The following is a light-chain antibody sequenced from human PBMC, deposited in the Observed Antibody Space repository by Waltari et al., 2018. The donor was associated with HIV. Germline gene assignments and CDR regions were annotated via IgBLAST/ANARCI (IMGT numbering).Light chain of an antibody. V-gene: IGKV3-11*01. CDR2: DAS. J-gene: IGKJ4*01. CDR3: QQRSNWPPLT. CDR1: QSVSSY. Sequence: IVLTQSPATLSLSPGNRATLSCRAIQSVSSYLAWYQQKPGQAPRLLIYDASNRATGIPARFSGSGSGTDFTLTISCLEPEDFAVYYCQQRSNWPPLTFGGGTKVEIK.